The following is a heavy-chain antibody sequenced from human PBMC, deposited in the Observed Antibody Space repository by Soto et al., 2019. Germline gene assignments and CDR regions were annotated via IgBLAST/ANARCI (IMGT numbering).Heavy chain of an antibody. CDR1: GYTFTGYY. Sequence: QVQLVQSGAEVKKPGASVKVSCKASGYTFTGYYMHWVRQAPGQGLEWMGWINPNSGGTNYAQKFQGWVTMPRDTSISTAYMELSRLRSDDTAVYYCAREVWLEGNASFDYWGQGTLVTVSS. D-gene: IGHD6-19*01. CDR3: AREVWLEGNASFDY. V-gene: IGHV1-2*04. J-gene: IGHJ4*02. CDR2: INPNSGGT.